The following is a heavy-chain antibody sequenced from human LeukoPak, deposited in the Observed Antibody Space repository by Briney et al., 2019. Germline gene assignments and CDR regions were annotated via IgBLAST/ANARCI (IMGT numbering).Heavy chain of an antibody. CDR1: GYSFTSYW. V-gene: IGHV5-10-1*01. Sequence: GESLKISCKGSGYSFTSYWISWVRQMPGKGLEWMGRIDPSDSYTNYSPPFQGHVTISADKSISTAYLQWSSLKASDTAMYYCARYKVISPAPIDPWGQGTLVTVSS. J-gene: IGHJ5*02. D-gene: IGHD1-14*01. CDR2: IDPSDSYT. CDR3: ARYKVISPAPIDP.